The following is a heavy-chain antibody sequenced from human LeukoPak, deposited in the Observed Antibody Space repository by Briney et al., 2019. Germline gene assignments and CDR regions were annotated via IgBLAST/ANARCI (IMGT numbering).Heavy chain of an antibody. V-gene: IGHV4-30-2*01. CDR3: ARGGFGVPFDY. CDR1: GGSISSGGYY. D-gene: IGHD3-3*01. J-gene: IGHJ4*02. CDR2: INHSGST. Sequence: NPSETLSLTCTVSGGSISSGGYYCSWIRQPPGKGLEWIGYINHSGSTYYNPSLKSRVTTSVDRSKNQFSLKLNSVTAADTAVYYCARGGFGVPFDYWGQGTLVTVSS.